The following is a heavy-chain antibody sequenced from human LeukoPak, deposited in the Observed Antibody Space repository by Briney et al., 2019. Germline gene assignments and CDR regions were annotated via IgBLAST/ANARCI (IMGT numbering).Heavy chain of an antibody. Sequence: SETLSLTCTVSGGSISSYYLTLVRQGPRKGLECIGYIYYSGITNYNPSLKSRVTMSVDTSTNQFSLKLSSVTAADTAVSYCASLSASYYGTYYFDFWGQGSLVTVSS. CDR3: ASLSASYYGTYYFDF. V-gene: IGHV4-59*01. CDR2: IYYSGIT. D-gene: IGHD1-26*01. J-gene: IGHJ4*02. CDR1: GGSISSYY.